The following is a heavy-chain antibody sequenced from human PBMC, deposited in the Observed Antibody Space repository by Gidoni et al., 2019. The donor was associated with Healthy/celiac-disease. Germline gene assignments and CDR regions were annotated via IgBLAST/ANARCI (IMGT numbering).Heavy chain of an antibody. D-gene: IGHD2-2*01. CDR1: GGTFSSYA. Sequence: QVQLVQSGAEVKKPGSSVEVSCKASGGTFSSYAISRVRQAPGQGLEWMGGIIPIFGTANYAQKFQGRVTITADESTSTAYMELSSLRSEDTAVYYCARQRTGIVVVPAAGSIWFDPWGQGTLVTVSS. V-gene: IGHV1-69*01. CDR2: IIPIFGTA. CDR3: ARQRTGIVVVPAAGSIWFDP. J-gene: IGHJ5*02.